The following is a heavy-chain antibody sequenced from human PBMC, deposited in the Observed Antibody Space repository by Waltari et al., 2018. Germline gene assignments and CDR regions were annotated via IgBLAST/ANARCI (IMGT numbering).Heavy chain of an antibody. J-gene: IGHJ4*02. Sequence: EVQLVESGGGVVRPGGSLRLSCAASGFTFDDYGMSWARQAPGKGLEWVSGINWNGGRTGEADSGKGRCTTSRDNAKNSLCMQMNSLRAEDTALYYCARDMPGKAVAGTKGDYWGQGTLVTVSS. D-gene: IGHD6-19*01. CDR1: GFTFDDYG. CDR3: ARDMPGKAVAGTKGDY. CDR2: INWNGGRT. V-gene: IGHV3-20*04.